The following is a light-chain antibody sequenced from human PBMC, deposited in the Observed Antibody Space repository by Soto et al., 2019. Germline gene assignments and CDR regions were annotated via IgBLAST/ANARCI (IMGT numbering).Light chain of an antibody. J-gene: IGKJ3*01. CDR2: WAA. CDR3: HQYYGTPRT. V-gene: IGKV4-1*01. Sequence: DIVVPQSPDSLAVSLGERATITCKSSQSVLYSSNNKDSLAWYQQKPGQPPKLLIYWAATRESGVPDRCSGSGSATAFSLTSSSLQPEDVAVDDCHQYYGTPRTFGPGTKVDSK. CDR1: QSVLYSSNNKDS.